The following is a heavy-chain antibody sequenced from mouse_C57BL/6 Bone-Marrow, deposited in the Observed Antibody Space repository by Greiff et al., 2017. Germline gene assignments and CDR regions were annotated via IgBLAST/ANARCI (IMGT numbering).Heavy chain of an antibody. CDR2: ISYDGSN. CDR1: GYSITSGYY. D-gene: IGHD2-5*01. CDR3: ARENYSNYEDAMDY. J-gene: IGHJ4*01. V-gene: IGHV3-6*01. Sequence: EVQRVESGPGLVKPSQSLSLTCSVTGYSITSGYYWNWIRQFPGNKLEWMGYISYDGSNNYNPSLKNRISITRDTSKNQFFLKLNSVTTEDTATYYCARENYSNYEDAMDYWGQGTSVTVSS.